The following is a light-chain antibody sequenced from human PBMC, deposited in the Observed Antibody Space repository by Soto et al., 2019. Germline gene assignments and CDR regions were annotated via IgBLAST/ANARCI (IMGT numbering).Light chain of an antibody. CDR1: PSISSY. CDR2: AAS. V-gene: IGKV1-39*01. Sequence: DIQMTQSPSSLSASVGDRVPITCRASPSISSYLNWYQQKPGKAPKLLIYAASSLQSGVPSRFSGSGAGTDFTLTISTLQPEDFATYYWQQSYSSPYTFGQGTKLEIK. J-gene: IGKJ2*01. CDR3: QQSYSSPYT.